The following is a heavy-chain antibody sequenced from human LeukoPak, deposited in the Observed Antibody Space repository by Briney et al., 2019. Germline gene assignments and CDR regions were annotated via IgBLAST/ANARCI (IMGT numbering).Heavy chain of an antibody. CDR1: GGSITSFY. J-gene: IGHJ3*01. CDR2: INYSGST. V-gene: IGHV4-59*01. Sequence: SETLSLTCTVSGGSITSFYWSWIRQPPGKGLEWIGYINYSGSTNYNPSLKSRVTISVDTSKNQFSLNLSSVTAADTAVYYCARRGRAQGPLSLWGQGTMVTVSS. CDR3: ARRGRAQGPLSL. D-gene: IGHD2-15*01.